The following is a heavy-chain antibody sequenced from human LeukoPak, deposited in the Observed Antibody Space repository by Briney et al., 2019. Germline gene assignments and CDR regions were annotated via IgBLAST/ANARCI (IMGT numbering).Heavy chain of an antibody. V-gene: IGHV1-18*01. Sequence: GASVKVSCKASGYIFTSYGISWVRQAPGQGLEWMGWISAYNGNTNYAQKLQGRVTMTTDTSTSTAYMELRSLRSDDTAVYYCARAIPDGSRDPLYNWFDPWGQGTLVTVSS. J-gene: IGHJ5*02. D-gene: IGHD3-10*01. CDR3: ARAIPDGSRDPLYNWFDP. CDR1: GYIFTSYG. CDR2: ISAYNGNT.